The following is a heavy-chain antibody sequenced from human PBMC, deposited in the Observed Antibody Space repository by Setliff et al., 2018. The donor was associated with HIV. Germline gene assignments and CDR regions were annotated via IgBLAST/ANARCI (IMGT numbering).Heavy chain of an antibody. V-gene: IGHV1-46*01. CDR3: ARGWGGQDSNYYGMDV. CDR1: GYMFTGYY. D-gene: IGHD3-16*01. J-gene: IGHJ6*02. CDR2: INPSSGST. Sequence: ASVKVSCKTSGYMFTGYYIHWVRQAPGQGLEWMGIINPSSGSTTYAQKFQGRVTMTRDTSTSTVYMELSSLRSEDTAVYYCARGWGGQDSNYYGMDVWGQGTTVTVS.